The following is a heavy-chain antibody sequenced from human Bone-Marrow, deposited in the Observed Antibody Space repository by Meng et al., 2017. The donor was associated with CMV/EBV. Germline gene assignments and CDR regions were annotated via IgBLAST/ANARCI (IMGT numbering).Heavy chain of an antibody. V-gene: IGHV3-30*04. J-gene: IGHJ6*02. CDR2: ISYDGSSK. D-gene: IGHD3-16*01. CDR1: GFTFSSYA. CDR3: ARGYGGAVNPRGGYYYYGTDV. Sequence: GESLKISCAASGFTFSSYAMHWVRQAPGKGLEWVAVISYDGSSKHYADSVKGRFTISRDNSKNTLYLQMNSLRAEDTAVYYCARGYGGAVNPRGGYYYYGTDVWGQGTTVTVSS.